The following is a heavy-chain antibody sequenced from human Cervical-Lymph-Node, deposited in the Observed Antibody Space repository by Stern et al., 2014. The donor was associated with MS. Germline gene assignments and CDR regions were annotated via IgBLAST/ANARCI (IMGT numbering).Heavy chain of an antibody. V-gene: IGHV1-18*01. J-gene: IGHJ5*02. CDR2: IGVYNGNT. D-gene: IGHD5-18*01. Sequence: VQLEESGVEVKKPGASVKVSCKAAGYIFNTYGINWVRQAPGQGLEWMGWIGVYNGNTHYAPNLQGRVTLTTDTSTSTAYMELRSLRSDDTAVYYCARGRHLWGDNWFDPWGQGTLVTVSS. CDR3: ARGRHLWGDNWFDP. CDR1: GYIFNTYG.